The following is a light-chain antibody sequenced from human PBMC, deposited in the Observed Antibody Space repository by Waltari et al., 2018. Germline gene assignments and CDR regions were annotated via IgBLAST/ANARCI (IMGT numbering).Light chain of an antibody. CDR2: DVT. J-gene: IGLJ1*01. V-gene: IGLV2-11*01. Sequence: QSALTQPRSVSGSPGQSVTIPCPGPTSAVGGYNFVPWYQQHPGKAPKFMLYDVTTRPSGVPDRFSGSKSGNTASLTISGLQAEDEADYYCCSYAGSYNFVFGSGTTVTVL. CDR3: CSYAGSYNFV. CDR1: TSAVGGYNF.